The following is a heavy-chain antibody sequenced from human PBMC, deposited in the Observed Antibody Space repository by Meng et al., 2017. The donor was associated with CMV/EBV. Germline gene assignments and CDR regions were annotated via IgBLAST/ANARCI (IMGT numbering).Heavy chain of an antibody. CDR3: ANGRSQNYYDSSGYSKPPHDAFDI. Sequence: GGSLRLSCAASGFTFDDYAMHWVRQAPGKGLEWVSLISWDGGSTYYADSVKGRFTISRDNSKNSLYLQMNSLRAEDTALYYCANGRSQNYYDSSGYSKPPHDAFDIWGQGTVVTVSS. CDR1: GFTFDDYA. CDR2: ISWDGGST. D-gene: IGHD3-22*01. J-gene: IGHJ3*02. V-gene: IGHV3-43D*03.